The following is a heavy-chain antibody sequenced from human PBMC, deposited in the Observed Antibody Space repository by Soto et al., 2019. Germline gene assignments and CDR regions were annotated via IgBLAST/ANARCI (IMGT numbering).Heavy chain of an antibody. CDR2: MNPNSGNT. Sequence: QVQLVQSGAEVKKPGASVKVSCKASGYTFTSYDINWVRQATGQGLEWMGWMNPNSGNTGYAQKFQGXXTXTXXTSISTAYMELSSLSSEDTAVYYCARGLGYYGMDVWGQGTTVTVSS. V-gene: IGHV1-8*01. CDR1: GYTFTSYD. D-gene: IGHD7-27*01. J-gene: IGHJ6*02. CDR3: ARGLGYYGMDV.